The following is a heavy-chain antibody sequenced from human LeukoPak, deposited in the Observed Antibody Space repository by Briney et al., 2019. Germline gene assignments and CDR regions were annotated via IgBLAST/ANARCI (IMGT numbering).Heavy chain of an antibody. D-gene: IGHD6-13*01. CDR3: ATSSSWGGY. CDR2: ISDNGGNT. J-gene: IGHJ4*02. V-gene: IGHV3-21*01. Sequence: GGSLRLSCAASGFTFSIYGMGWVRQAPGKGLEWVSSISDNGGNTYYADSAKGRFTISRDNAKKSLYLQMNSLTAEDTAVYYCATSSSWGGYWGQGTLVTVSS. CDR1: GFTFSIYG.